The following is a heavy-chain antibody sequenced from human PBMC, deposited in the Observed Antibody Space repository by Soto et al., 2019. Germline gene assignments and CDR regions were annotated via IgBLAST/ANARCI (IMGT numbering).Heavy chain of an antibody. CDR3: AREDDGGDSLDV. CDR2: IHHSGSI. D-gene: IGHD2-21*02. Sequence: QVQLQQSGPGLVKPSQTLSLTCTVSGDSISSDYYHWTWIRQSPGKGLEWIGYIHHSGSILYNPSLKSRVTISVDTSKNQFSLQLTSVTPADTAVYFCAREDDGGDSLDVWGQGTTVTVSS. CDR1: GDSISSDYYH. V-gene: IGHV4-30-4*08. J-gene: IGHJ6*02.